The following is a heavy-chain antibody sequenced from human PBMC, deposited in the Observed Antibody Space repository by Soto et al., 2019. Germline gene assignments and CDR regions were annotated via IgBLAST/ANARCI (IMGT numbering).Heavy chain of an antibody. CDR1: GGSFSAYY. Sequence: SSETLSLTCTVYGGSFSAYYWSWIRQPPGKGLEWIGEINHSGGTSYNPSLKSRVTISVDTSKSQFSLTLTSVTAADRAVYYCERASVDTVDIICWSDFWGQGPKVTVSS. J-gene: IGHJ6*02. V-gene: IGHV4-34*01. D-gene: IGHD5-18*01. CDR2: INHSGGT. CDR3: ERASVDTVDIICWSDF.